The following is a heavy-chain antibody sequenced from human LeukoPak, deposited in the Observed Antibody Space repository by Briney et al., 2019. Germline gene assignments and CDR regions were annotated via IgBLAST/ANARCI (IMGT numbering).Heavy chain of an antibody. CDR1: GFTFSNYW. D-gene: IGHD3-3*01. CDR2: ITWHSENM. Sequence: GGSLRLSCAASGFTFSNYWMSWVRQAPGKGLEWVSGITWHSENMDYADSVKGRFTISRDNAKNSLYLQMNNLRAEDTALYFCVAVPETDFWIGFYLDYWGQGTLVTVSS. V-gene: IGHV3-9*01. J-gene: IGHJ4*02. CDR3: VAVPETDFWIGFYLDY.